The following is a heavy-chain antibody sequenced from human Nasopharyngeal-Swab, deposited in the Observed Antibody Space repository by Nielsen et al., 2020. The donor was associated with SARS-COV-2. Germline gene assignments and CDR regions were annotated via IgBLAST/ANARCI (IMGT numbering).Heavy chain of an antibody. CDR2: IYYSGST. D-gene: IGHD3-3*01. V-gene: IGHV4-59*01. CDR1: GGSISSYY. J-gene: IGHJ4*02. CDR3: ARDSGWSGYYLGYFDY. Sequence: SETLSLTCTVSGGSISSYYWSWIRQPPGEGLEWIGYIYYSGSTNYNPSLKSRVTISVDTSKNQFSLKLSSVTAADTAVYYCARDSGWSGYYLGYFDYWGQGTLVTVSS.